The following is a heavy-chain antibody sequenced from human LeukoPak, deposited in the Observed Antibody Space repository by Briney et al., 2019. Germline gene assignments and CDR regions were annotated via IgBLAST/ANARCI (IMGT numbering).Heavy chain of an antibody. Sequence: GRSLRLSCAASGFTFSSYAMHWVRQAPGKGLEWVAVISYDGSNKYYADSVKGRFTISRDNSKNTLYLQMNSLRAEDTAVYYCARVGTAMVTDYYYGMDVWGQGTTVTVSS. CDR1: GFTFSSYA. CDR3: ARVGTAMVTDYYYGMDV. J-gene: IGHJ6*02. D-gene: IGHD5-18*01. CDR2: ISYDGSNK. V-gene: IGHV3-30-3*01.